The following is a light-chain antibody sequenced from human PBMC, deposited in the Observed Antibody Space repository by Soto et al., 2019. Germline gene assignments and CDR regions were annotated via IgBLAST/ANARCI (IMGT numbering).Light chain of an antibody. J-gene: IGKJ2*01. CDR1: QSLVSSNGNTY. V-gene: IGKV2-30*01. Sequence: DVVMTQSPLSLPVTLGQPASISCRSSQSLVSSNGNTYLNWFQQRPGQSPRRLVYKVSNRDSGVPDRFSGSGSGTVFTLNISRVEGEVVGGYYCLQGGHWPTFGQGTKLEIK. CDR3: LQGGHWPT. CDR2: KVS.